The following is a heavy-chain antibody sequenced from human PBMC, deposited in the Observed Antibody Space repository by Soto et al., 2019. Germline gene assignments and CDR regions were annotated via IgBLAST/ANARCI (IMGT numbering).Heavy chain of an antibody. CDR2: ISAGGGST. J-gene: IGHJ4*02. V-gene: IGHV3-23*01. CDR1: GFTFSSYA. Sequence: GGSLRLSCAASGFTFSSYAMSWVRQAPGKGLEWVSAISAGGGSTYYADSVKGRFTISRDNSKNTPYLQMNSLRAEDTAVYFCAKRRMYSSGWYEFDYWGQGTLVTVSS. CDR3: AKRRMYSSGWYEFDY. D-gene: IGHD6-19*01.